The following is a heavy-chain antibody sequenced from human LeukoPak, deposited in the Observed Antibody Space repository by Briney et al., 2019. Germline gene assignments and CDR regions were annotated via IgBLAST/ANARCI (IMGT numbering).Heavy chain of an antibody. J-gene: IGHJ6*02. CDR1: GFAFYNYA. Sequence: SSRSLRLSCVGSGFAFYNYAMHWVRRPPGKGLEWVSAINWNSDTKAYADSVKGRFTISRDRARNSLYLQMDSLRPEDTALYYCAKDTGGNGAYFYAMDVWGQGTSVTVSS. CDR3: AKDTGGNGAYFYAMDV. V-gene: IGHV3-9*01. D-gene: IGHD4-23*01. CDR2: INWNSDTK.